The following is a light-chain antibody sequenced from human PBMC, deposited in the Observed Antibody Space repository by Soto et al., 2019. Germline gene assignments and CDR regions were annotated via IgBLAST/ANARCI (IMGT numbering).Light chain of an antibody. Sequence: QSVLTQPPSASGTPGQRVTISCSGSSSNIGTNTVNWYQHLPGSAPKLLIYSIDQRPSGVPDRFSGYKSGTSASLAISGLQPDDEADYYCEAWDGSRNVVLFGGGTKLTVL. CDR1: SSNIGTNT. CDR2: SID. V-gene: IGLV1-44*01. J-gene: IGLJ2*01. CDR3: EAWDGSRNVVL.